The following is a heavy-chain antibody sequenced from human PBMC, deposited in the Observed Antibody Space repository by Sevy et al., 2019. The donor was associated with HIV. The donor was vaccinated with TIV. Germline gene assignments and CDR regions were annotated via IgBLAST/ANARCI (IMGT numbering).Heavy chain of an antibody. D-gene: IGHD4-4*01. J-gene: IGHJ3*02. CDR3: ARDGYSNYVGHAFDI. Sequence: GGSLRLSCAASGFTFSSCSMNWVRQAPGKGLEWVSSISSSSSYIYYADSVKGRFTISRDNAKNSLYLQMNSLRAEDTAVYYCARDGYSNYVGHAFDIWGQRTMVTVSS. CDR1: GFTFSSCS. CDR2: ISSSSSYI. V-gene: IGHV3-21*01.